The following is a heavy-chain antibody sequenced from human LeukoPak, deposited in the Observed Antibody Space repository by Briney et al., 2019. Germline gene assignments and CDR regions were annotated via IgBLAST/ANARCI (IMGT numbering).Heavy chain of an antibody. CDR3: ARVQQQLVLYYYYYYYTDV. Sequence: GGSLRLSCAASGFTFSSYWMSWVRQAPGKGLEWVANIKQDGSEKYYVDSVKGRFTISRDNAKNSLYLQMNSLRAEDTAVYYCARVQQQLVLYYYYYYYTDVWGKGTTVTVSS. CDR2: IKQDGSEK. V-gene: IGHV3-7*01. CDR1: GFTFSSYW. J-gene: IGHJ6*03. D-gene: IGHD6-13*01.